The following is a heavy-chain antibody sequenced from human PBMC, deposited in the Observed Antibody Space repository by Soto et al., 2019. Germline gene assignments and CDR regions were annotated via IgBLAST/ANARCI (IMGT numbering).Heavy chain of an antibody. CDR1: GFTFSDHA. Sequence: GGSLRLSCAASGFTFSDHAMHWVRQVPGKGLEWVSGIFGSGTTTHDADSVRGRFTISRDNSKNTLYLQMNSLGAEDTAVYYCAKGMSDAGASFHSWGRGALVTVSS. J-gene: IGHJ4*02. CDR3: AKGMSDAGASFHS. V-gene: IGHV3-23*01. CDR2: IFGSGTTT. D-gene: IGHD1-26*01.